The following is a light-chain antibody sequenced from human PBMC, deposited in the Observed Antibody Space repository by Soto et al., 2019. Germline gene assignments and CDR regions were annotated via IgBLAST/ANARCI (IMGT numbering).Light chain of an antibody. V-gene: IGLV2-14*01. J-gene: IGLJ3*02. CDR1: SSDVGGYNY. Sequence: QSALTQPASVSGSPGQSITISCTGTSSDVGGYNYVSWYQQHPGKAPKLMIYDVSNRPSGVSNRFSCSKSGNTASLTISGLQAEDDAYYYCRSYTSSSIWVFGGGTKLTVL. CDR3: RSYTSSSIWV. CDR2: DVS.